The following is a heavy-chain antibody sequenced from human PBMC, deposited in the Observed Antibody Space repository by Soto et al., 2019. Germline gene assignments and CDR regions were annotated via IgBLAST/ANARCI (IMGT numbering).Heavy chain of an antibody. V-gene: IGHV3-73*01. CDR2: IRSKGNNYAT. D-gene: IGHD3-3*01. CDR3: SRQDSDFWICKPQYYMVV. J-gene: IGHJ6*03. Sequence: EVQLVESGGGLVQPGGSLKLSCAASGFTFSGSAMHWVRQASGKGLECFGRIRSKGNNYATVYGASLKGRFTISRDDAKNTAYLQMNSLKTEDTAVYYWSRQDSDFWICKPQYYMVVWVKGTTVTVSS. CDR1: GFTFSGSA.